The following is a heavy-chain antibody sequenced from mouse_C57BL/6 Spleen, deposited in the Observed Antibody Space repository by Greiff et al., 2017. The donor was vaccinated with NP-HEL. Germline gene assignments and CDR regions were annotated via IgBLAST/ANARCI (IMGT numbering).Heavy chain of an antibody. D-gene: IGHD3-3*01. V-gene: IGHV1-64*01. Sequence: QVQLKQPGAELVKPGASVKLSCKASGYTFTSYWMHWVKQRPGQGLEWIGMIHPNSGSTNYNEKFKSKATLTVDKSSSTAYMQLSSLTSEDSAVYYCAREGRDSSYFDVWGTGTTVTVSS. CDR1: GYTFTSYW. CDR2: IHPNSGST. CDR3: AREGRDSSYFDV. J-gene: IGHJ1*03.